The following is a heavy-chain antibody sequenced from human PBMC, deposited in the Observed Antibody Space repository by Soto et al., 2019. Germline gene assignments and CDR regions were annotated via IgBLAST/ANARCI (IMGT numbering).Heavy chain of an antibody. CDR3: ARSIGSNYYYYYMDV. CDR2: IYYSGST. V-gene: IGHV4-31*03. Sequence: SETLSLTCTVSGGSISSGGYYWSWIRQHPGKGLEWIGYIYYSGSTYYNPSLKSRVTISVDTSKNQFSLKLSSVTAADTAVYYCARSIGSNYYYYYMDVWGKGTTVTVSS. CDR1: GGSISSGGYY. D-gene: IGHD2-21*01. J-gene: IGHJ6*03.